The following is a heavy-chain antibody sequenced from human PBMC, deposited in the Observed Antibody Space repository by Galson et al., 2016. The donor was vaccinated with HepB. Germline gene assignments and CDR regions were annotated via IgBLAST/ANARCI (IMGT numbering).Heavy chain of an antibody. J-gene: IGHJ4*02. V-gene: IGHV3-23*01. CDR3: ARDQGYCSGITCLIYDY. Sequence: SLRLSCAASGFTFKSHSMSWVRQAPGKGLEWVSAISENGGSTPYADSVKGRFTISRDNSKNTLYLQMNSVRAEDTAVYYCARDQGYCSGITCLIYDYWGQGTLVTVSS. CDR2: ISENGGST. CDR1: GFTFKSHS. D-gene: IGHD2-2*01.